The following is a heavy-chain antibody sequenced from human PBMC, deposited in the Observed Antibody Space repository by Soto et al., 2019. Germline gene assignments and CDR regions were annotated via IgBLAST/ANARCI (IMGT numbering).Heavy chain of an antibody. CDR2: IIPIFGTA. V-gene: IGHV1-69*05. J-gene: IGHJ4*02. CDR1: GGTFSSYA. Sequence: ASVKVSCKASGGTFSSYAISWVRQAPGQGLEWMGGIIPIFGTANHAQKFQDRVTMTRDTSTSTVYMELSSLRSEDTAVYYCARLATATPPYYFDYWGQGTLVTVSS. CDR3: ARLATATPPYYFDY.